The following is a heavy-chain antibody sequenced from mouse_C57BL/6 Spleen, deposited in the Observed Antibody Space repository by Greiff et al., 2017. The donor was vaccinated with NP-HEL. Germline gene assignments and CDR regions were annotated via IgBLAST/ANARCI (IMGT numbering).Heavy chain of an antibody. Sequence: QVHVKQPGAELVKPGASVKLSCKASGYTFTSYWMHWVKQRPGQGLEWIGMIHPNSGSTNYNEKFKSKATLTVDKSSSTAYMQLSSLTSEDSAVYYCARAYYSNYYAMDYWGQGTSVTVSS. CDR1: GYTFTSYW. V-gene: IGHV1-64*01. D-gene: IGHD2-5*01. CDR2: IHPNSGST. CDR3: ARAYYSNYYAMDY. J-gene: IGHJ4*01.